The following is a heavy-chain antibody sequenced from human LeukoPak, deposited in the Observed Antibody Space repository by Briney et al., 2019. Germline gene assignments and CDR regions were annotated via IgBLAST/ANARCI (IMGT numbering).Heavy chain of an antibody. CDR2: INHSGST. CDR1: GGSFSGYY. V-gene: IGHV4-34*01. J-gene: IGHJ4*02. CDR3: ARLEMATITALDY. Sequence: PSETLSLTCAVYGGSFSGYYWSWIRQPPGKGLEWIGEINHSGSTNYNPSLKSRVTISVDTSKNQFSLKLSSVTAADTAVYYCARLEMATITALDYWGQGTLATVSS. D-gene: IGHD5-24*01.